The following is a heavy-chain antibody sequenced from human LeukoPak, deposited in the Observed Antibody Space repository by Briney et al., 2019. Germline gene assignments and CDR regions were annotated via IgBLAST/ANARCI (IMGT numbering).Heavy chain of an antibody. CDR1: GGTFSSYA. J-gene: IGHJ4*02. CDR3: ARDNEAGTTGCPYY. V-gene: IGHV1-69*01. D-gene: IGHD1-7*01. CDR2: IIPIFGTA. Sequence: SVKVSCKASGGTFSSYAISWVRQAPGQGLEWMGGIIPIFGTANYAQKFQGRVTITADESTSTAYMELSSLRSEDTAVYYCARDNEAGTTGCPYYWGQGTLVTVSS.